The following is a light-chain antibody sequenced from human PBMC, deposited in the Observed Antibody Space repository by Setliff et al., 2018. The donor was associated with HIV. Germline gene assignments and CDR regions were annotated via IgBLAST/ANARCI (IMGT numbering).Light chain of an antibody. CDR3: AAWDDSLSGL. J-gene: IGLJ2*01. Sequence: QSVLTQPPSASGTPGQRVTISCSGSSSNIGSNYVYWYQQLPGTAPKLLIYRNTQRPSGVPDRFSGSKSGTSASLAISGLRSEDEADYYCAAWDDSLSGLFGGGTKVTV. CDR2: RNT. V-gene: IGLV1-47*01. CDR1: SSNIGSNY.